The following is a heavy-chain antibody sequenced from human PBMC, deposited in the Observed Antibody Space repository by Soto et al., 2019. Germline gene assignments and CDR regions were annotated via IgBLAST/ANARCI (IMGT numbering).Heavy chain of an antibody. CDR1: GYTFTSYY. J-gene: IGHJ3*02. Sequence: ASVKVSCKASGYTFTSYYMHWVRQAPGQGLEWMGIINPSGGSTSYAQKFQGRVTMTRDTSTSTVYMELSSLRSEDTAVYYCASRYYDFWSGYYFGPDAYDIWGQGTMVTVSS. D-gene: IGHD3-3*01. CDR2: INPSGGST. CDR3: ASRYYDFWSGYYFGPDAYDI. V-gene: IGHV1-46*03.